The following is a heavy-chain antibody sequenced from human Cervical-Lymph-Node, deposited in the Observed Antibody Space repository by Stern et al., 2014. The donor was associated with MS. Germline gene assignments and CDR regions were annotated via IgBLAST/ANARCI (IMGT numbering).Heavy chain of an antibody. CDR3: ARDLPGYDLLTGFYTVPFDY. CDR1: GFTFKTYT. J-gene: IGHJ4*02. CDR2: ISGRGDAI. D-gene: IGHD3-9*01. Sequence: QLVQSGGGLVKPGGSLKLSCVASGFTFKTYTMHWVRQAPGQGLEWVSSISGRGDAIHYADSLKGRFTISRDNANNSLYLQMNSLRAEDTAVYYCARDLPGYDLLTGFYTVPFDYWGQGTLVTVSS. V-gene: IGHV3-21*01.